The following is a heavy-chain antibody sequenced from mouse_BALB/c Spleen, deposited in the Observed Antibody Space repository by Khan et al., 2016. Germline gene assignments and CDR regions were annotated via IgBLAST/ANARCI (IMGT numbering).Heavy chain of an antibody. D-gene: IGHD1-1*01. CDR3: ASYYDGISSIY. V-gene: IGHV3-1*02. CDR2: IHHSGNT. CDR1: GYSITSGYN. Sequence: EVQLQESGPDLVKPSQSLSLTCTVSGYSITSGYNWHWIRQFPGNKLEWMGYIHHSGNTNYNPSLKSRISITRDTSKNQFFLQLSSVTTQVTATYDCASYYDGISSIYWGQGTTLTVSS. J-gene: IGHJ2*01.